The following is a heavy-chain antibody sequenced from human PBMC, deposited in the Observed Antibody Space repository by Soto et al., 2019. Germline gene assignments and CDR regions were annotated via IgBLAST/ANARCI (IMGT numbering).Heavy chain of an antibody. V-gene: IGHV3-30*03. J-gene: IGHJ6*02. Sequence: SGGSLRLSCAASGFTFSSYGMHWVRQAPGKGLEWVAVISYDGSNKYYADSVKGRFTISRDNSKNTLYLQMNSLRAEDTAVYYCARTIVATTYYYYGMDVWGQGTTVTVSS. CDR2: ISYDGSNK. D-gene: IGHD5-12*01. CDR1: GFTFSSYG. CDR3: ARTIVATTYYYYGMDV.